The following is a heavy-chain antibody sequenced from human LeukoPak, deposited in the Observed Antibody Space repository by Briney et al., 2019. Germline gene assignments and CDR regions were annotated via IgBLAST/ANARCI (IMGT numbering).Heavy chain of an antibody. Sequence: ASVKVSCKASGYSFTGYYVHWVRQAPGQGLEWMGWINPKSGGTNYAQNFQGRVTMTTDTSTSAAYMELRSLRSDDTAVYYCARDNTWYFDLWGRGALVTVSS. CDR3: ARDNTWYFDL. J-gene: IGHJ2*01. CDR2: INPKSGGT. V-gene: IGHV1-2*02. CDR1: GYSFTGYY. D-gene: IGHD2/OR15-2a*01.